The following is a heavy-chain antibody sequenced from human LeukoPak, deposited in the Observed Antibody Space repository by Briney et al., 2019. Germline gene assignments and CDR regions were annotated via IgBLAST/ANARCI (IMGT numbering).Heavy chain of an antibody. J-gene: IGHJ4*02. CDR1: GGSFSGYY. CDR3: ARGLRDTMVQGVITFDY. D-gene: IGHD3-10*01. CDR2: INHSGST. Sequence: PSETLSLTCAVYGGSFSGYYWSWIRQPPGKGLEWIGEINHSGSTNYNPSLKSRVTISVDTSKNQFSLKLSSVTAADTAVYYCARGLRDTMVQGVITFDYWGQGTLVTVSS. V-gene: IGHV4-34*01.